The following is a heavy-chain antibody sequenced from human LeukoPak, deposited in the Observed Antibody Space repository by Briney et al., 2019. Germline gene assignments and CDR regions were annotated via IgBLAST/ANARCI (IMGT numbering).Heavy chain of an antibody. CDR1: Y. J-gene: IGHJ4*02. CDR2: IYSDGTT. CDR3: GRDSGFWLY. D-gene: IGHD3-22*01. Sequence: YWGWIRQTPGKGLEWIGNIYSDGTTSYHSSVKSRVTMSVDTSKNQFSLKLNSVTAADTAVYYCGRDSGFWLYWGQGTLVTVSS. V-gene: IGHV4-39*07.